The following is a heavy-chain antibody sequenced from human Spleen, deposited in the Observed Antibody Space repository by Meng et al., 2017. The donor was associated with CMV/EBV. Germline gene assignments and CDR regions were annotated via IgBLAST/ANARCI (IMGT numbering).Heavy chain of an antibody. CDR2: IYYSGTT. D-gene: IGHD2-2*01. CDR1: GGSFSGYY. Sequence: SETLSLTCAVYGGSFSGYYWTWIRQPPGKGLEWIGDIYYSGTTNYNPSLKSRVTISVDTSKNQFSLKLNSVTAADTAIYYCARDYCSRTSCYLIAFDVWGQGTMVTVSS. V-gene: IGHV4-59*01. CDR3: ARDYCSRTSCYLIAFDV. J-gene: IGHJ3*01.